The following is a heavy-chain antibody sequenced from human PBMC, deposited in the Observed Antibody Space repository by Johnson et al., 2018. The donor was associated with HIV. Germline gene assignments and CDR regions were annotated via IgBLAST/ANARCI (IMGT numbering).Heavy chain of an antibody. CDR3: EGYCSGGACYSGVSAFDV. CDR1: GFTVIGNY. CDR2: IGYSASDT. Sequence: VQLVESGGGLIQPGGSLRLSCAASGFTVIGNYMSWVRQAPGKGLDWVSSIGYSASDTYYADSVKGRFTISRDNSNNRLYLQMNSLRAEDTAIYYCEGYCSGGACYSGVSAFDVWGHGTMVTVSS. D-gene: IGHD2-15*01. V-gene: IGHV3-53*01. J-gene: IGHJ3*01.